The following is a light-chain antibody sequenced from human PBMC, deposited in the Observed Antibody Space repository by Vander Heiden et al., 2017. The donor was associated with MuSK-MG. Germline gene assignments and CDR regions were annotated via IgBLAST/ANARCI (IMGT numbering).Light chain of an antibody. J-gene: IGLJ3*02. CDR3: VLYMGSGISV. CDR1: SGSVSSSSY. V-gene: IGLV8-61*01. CDR2: NTD. Sequence: QTVVTQEPSVSVSPGGTITLTCGLSSGSVSSSSYPTWFQQTPGQAPRTLIYNTDSRSSGVPDRFSGSILGNKAALTITGAQPDDESDYYCVLYMGSGISVFGGGTKLTGL.